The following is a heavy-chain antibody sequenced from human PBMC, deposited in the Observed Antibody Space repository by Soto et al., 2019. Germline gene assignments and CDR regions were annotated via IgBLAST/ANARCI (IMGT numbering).Heavy chain of an antibody. CDR3: AREGRFDYYDSSGYYYFDY. CDR1: GFTFSSYA. CDR2: ISYDGSNK. J-gene: IGHJ4*02. Sequence: LRLSCAASGFTFSSYAMHWVRQAPGKGLEWVAVISYDGSNKYYADSVKGRFTISRDNSKNTLYLQTNSLRAEDTAVYYCAREGRFDYYDSSGYYYFDYWGQGTLVTVSS. D-gene: IGHD3-22*01. V-gene: IGHV3-30-3*01.